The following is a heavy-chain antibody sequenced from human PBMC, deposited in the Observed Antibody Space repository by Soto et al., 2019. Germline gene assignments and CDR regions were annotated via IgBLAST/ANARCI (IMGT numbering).Heavy chain of an antibody. J-gene: IGHJ4*02. CDR3: ARDTYYYDSSGYYDSDNFDY. Sequence: GSLRLSCAASGFTFSSYWMSWVRQAPGKGLEWVANIKQDGSEKYYVDSVKGRFTISRDNAKNSLYLQMNSLRAEDTAVYYCARDTYYYDSSGYYDSDNFDYWGQGTLVTVSS. CDR1: GFTFSSYW. D-gene: IGHD3-22*01. CDR2: IKQDGSEK. V-gene: IGHV3-7*05.